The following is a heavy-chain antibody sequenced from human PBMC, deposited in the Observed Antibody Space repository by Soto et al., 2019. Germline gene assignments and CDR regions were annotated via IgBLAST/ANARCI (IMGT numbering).Heavy chain of an antibody. Sequence: QVQLVESGGGVVQPGRSLRLSCAASGFTFSSYGMHWVRQAPGKGLEWVAVISYDGSNKYYSDSVKGRFTIARDTSKNTLYLQMSSLRAEDTAVYYCVKDGSSGWPYYYGLDVWGQGTSVTVSS. D-gene: IGHD6-19*01. J-gene: IGHJ6*02. CDR3: VKDGSSGWPYYYGLDV. CDR1: GFTFSSYG. CDR2: ISYDGSNK. V-gene: IGHV3-30*18.